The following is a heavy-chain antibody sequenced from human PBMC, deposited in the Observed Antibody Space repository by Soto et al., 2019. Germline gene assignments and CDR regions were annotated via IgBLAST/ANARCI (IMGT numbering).Heavy chain of an antibody. CDR2: IYYSGST. J-gene: IGHJ4*02. Sequence: SETLSLTCTVSGGAISSGGYYLSWIRQHPGKGLEWIGYIYYSGSTYYNPSLKSRVTISVETSKNQFSLKLSYVTAADTAVYYCARAHPSQLAYFDYWGQGTLFTVSS. CDR1: GGAISSGGYY. V-gene: IGHV4-31*03. CDR3: ARAHPSQLAYFDY. D-gene: IGHD1-1*01.